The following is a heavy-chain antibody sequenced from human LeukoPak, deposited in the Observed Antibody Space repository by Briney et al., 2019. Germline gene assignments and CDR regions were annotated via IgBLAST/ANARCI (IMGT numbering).Heavy chain of an antibody. D-gene: IGHD4-17*01. J-gene: IGHJ4*02. V-gene: IGHV5-51*01. Sequence: GEALKISCKGSGYSFTSYWLGWVRPMPGKGLGLDGINYPGDSDTRYSPSFQGQVTISADKSTSTAYLQWSSLKASDTAMYYCARYGMTTVTTRSFDYWGQGTLVTVSS. CDR2: NYPGDSDT. CDR3: ARYGMTTVTTRSFDY. CDR1: GYSFTSYW.